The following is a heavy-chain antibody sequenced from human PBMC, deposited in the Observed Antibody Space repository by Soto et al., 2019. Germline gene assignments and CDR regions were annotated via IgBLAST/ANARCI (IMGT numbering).Heavy chain of an antibody. V-gene: IGHV4-31*03. CDR1: GGSINSGGYC. D-gene: IGHD5-18*01. Sequence: QVQLQESGPGLVKPSQTLSLTCTVSGGSINSGGYCWSWIRQHPGKGLDWIGCISYGGSTSYNPSLKSRVTISVDPSKNQFSLGLTSVTAADTAVYYCSRGILVWGQGALITVSS. CDR2: ISYGGST. CDR3: SRGILV. J-gene: IGHJ4*02.